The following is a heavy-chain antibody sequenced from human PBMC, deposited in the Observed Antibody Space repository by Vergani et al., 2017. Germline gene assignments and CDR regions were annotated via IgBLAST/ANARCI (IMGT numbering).Heavy chain of an antibody. J-gene: IGHJ6*04. CDR3: AAWDCGSCSVSGSHPMDV. CDR2: IIPMFGLG. D-gene: IGHD2-15*01. CDR1: GGTFSTYA. Sequence: QVQLVQSGAEVKKPGSSMKVSCKASGGTFSTYAISWVRQAPGQGLEWMGGIIPMFGLGNYAQKFQGRLTITADEGTNTAYMELTSLRSEDTAVYFCAAWDCGSCSVSGSHPMDVWGRGTTVNVSS. V-gene: IGHV1-69*01.